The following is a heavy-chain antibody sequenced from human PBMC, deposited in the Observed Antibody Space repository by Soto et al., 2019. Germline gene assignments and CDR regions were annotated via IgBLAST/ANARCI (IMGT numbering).Heavy chain of an antibody. CDR1: GGSISSGDYY. CDR3: ARASPVVTDV. V-gene: IGHV4-30-4*01. D-gene: IGHD5-18*01. J-gene: IGHJ6*02. CDR2: IYYSGST. Sequence: QVQLQESGPGLVKPSQTLSLTCTVSGGSISSGDYYWSWIRQPPGKGMEWIGYIYYSGSTYYNPCLKSRVTISVDTSKNQCARKLSSVTAADTAVYYCARASPVVTDVWGQGTTVTVSS.